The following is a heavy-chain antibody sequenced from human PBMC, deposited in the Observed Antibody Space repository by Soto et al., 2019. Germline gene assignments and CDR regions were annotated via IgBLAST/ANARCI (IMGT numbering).Heavy chain of an antibody. V-gene: IGHV4-59*01. CDR2: IYYNGSS. CDR3: ARGVDIFDY. Sequence: VQLQESGPGLVKPSETLSLTCTVFGASMSPYYWSWVRQPPGKELEWIGYIYYNGSSKYRPSLKSRVAISVDTSKNQFSLKLSSVTAADTAVYYCARGVDIFDYWGQGTLVTVSS. J-gene: IGHJ4*02. CDR1: GASMSPYY.